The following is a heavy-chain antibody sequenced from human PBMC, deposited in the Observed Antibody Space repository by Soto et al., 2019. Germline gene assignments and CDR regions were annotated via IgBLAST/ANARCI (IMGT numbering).Heavy chain of an antibody. CDR2: IYYSGST. D-gene: IGHD3-10*01. J-gene: IGHJ6*02. CDR3: ARDRTKTGWFGESFYYYYGMDV. CDR1: GGSISSYY. V-gene: IGHV4-59*01. Sequence: QVQLQESGPGLVKPSETLSLTCTVSGGSISSYYWSWIRQPPGKGLEWIGYIYYSGSTNYNPSLKSRVTISVDTSKNQFSLKLSSVTAADTAVYYCARDRTKTGWFGESFYYYYGMDVWGQGTTVTVSS.